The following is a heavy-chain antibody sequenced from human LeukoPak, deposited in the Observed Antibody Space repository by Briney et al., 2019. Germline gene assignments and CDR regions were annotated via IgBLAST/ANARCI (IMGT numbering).Heavy chain of an antibody. V-gene: IGHV1-69*06. Sequence: SVKVSCKASGGTFSSYAISWVRQAPGQGLEWMGGIIPIFGTANYAQKFQGRVTITADKSTSTAYMELSSLRSEDTAVYCCARPSRYCSGGSCPFPLDYWGQGTLVTVSS. CDR2: IIPIFGTA. D-gene: IGHD2-15*01. CDR1: GGTFSSYA. CDR3: ARPSRYCSGGSCPFPLDY. J-gene: IGHJ4*02.